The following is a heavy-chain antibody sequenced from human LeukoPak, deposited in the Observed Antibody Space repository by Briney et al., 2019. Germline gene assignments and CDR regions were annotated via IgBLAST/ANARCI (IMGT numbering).Heavy chain of an antibody. CDR3: ANLARPLDY. Sequence: PGGSLRLSCAASGFTFSSYGMHWVRQAPGKGLDWVAFIRYDGSNEYYADSVKGRFTISRDNSKNTLYLQMNSLKPEDTAVYYCANLARPLDYWGQGALVTVSS. CDR1: GFTFSSYG. J-gene: IGHJ4*02. V-gene: IGHV3-30*02. D-gene: IGHD6-6*01. CDR2: IRYDGSNE.